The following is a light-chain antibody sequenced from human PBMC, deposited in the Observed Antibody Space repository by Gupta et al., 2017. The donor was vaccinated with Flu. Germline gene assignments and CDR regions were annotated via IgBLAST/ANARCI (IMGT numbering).Light chain of an antibody. J-gene: IGLJ3*02. CDR1: SSNIGAGYD. Sequence: SSNIGAGYDVHWYQQFPGTAPKLLIYGSSNRPSGVPDRFSGSKSGTSASLAITGLQAEDEADYYCQSYDSSLSGWVFGGGTKLTVL. CDR3: QSYDSSLSGWV. CDR2: GSS. V-gene: IGLV1-40*01.